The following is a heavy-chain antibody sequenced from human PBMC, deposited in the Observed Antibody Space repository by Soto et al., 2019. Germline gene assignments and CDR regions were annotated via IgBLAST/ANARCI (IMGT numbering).Heavy chain of an antibody. Sequence: GGSLRLSCAASGFTFSSYSMNWVRQAPGKGLEWVSSISSSSSYIYYADSVKGRFTIFRDNAKNSLYLQMNSLRAEDTAVYYCARIAVAALGPDDYWGQGTLVTVSS. CDR3: ARIAVAALGPDDY. CDR2: ISSSSSYI. D-gene: IGHD6-19*01. CDR1: GFTFSSYS. J-gene: IGHJ4*02. V-gene: IGHV3-21*01.